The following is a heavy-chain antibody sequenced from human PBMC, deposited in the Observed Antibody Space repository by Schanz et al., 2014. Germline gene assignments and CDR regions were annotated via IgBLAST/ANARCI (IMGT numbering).Heavy chain of an antibody. CDR2: IWYDGSNK. Sequence: QVQLVESGGGVVQPGRSLRLSCAAYGFTLSSYAMHWVRQAPGKGLEWVAVIWYDGSNKYYADSVKGRFTISRDNSKNTLYLQMNSLRAEDTAVYYCARPRFDYGEVDYWGQGTLVTVSS. J-gene: IGHJ4*02. CDR1: GFTLSSYA. V-gene: IGHV3-33*08. CDR3: ARPRFDYGEVDY. D-gene: IGHD4-17*01.